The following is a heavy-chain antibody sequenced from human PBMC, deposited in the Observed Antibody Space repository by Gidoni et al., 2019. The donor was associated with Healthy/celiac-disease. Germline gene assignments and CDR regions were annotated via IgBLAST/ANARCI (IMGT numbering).Heavy chain of an antibody. J-gene: IGHJ3*02. CDR3: ARVCSSTSCYRASRAFDI. D-gene: IGHD2-2*02. CDR2: IYSGGST. Sequence: EVQLVESGGGLIQPGGSLRLSCAASGFTVSRNYMSWVRQAPGKGLEWVSVIYSGGSTYYADSVKGRFTISRDNSKNTLYLQMNSLRAEDTAVYYCARVCSSTSCYRASRAFDIWGQGTMVTVSS. V-gene: IGHV3-53*01. CDR1: GFTVSRNY.